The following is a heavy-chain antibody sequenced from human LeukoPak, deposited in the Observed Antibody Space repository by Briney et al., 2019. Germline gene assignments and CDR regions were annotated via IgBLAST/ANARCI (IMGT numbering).Heavy chain of an antibody. Sequence: SETLSLTCTVSGGSISSGGYYWSWIRQHPGKGLEWIGYIYYSGSTYYNPSLKSRVTISVDTSKNQFSLKLSSVTAADTAVYYCARTGVAVTSFDYWGQGTLVTVSS. CDR3: ARTGVAVTSFDY. J-gene: IGHJ4*02. V-gene: IGHV4-31*03. CDR1: GGSISSGGYY. D-gene: IGHD2-21*02. CDR2: IYYSGST.